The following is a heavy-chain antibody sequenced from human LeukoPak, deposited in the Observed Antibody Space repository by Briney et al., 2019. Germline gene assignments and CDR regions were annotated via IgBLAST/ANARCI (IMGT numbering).Heavy chain of an antibody. D-gene: IGHD4-23*01. V-gene: IGHV1-8*03. CDR3: ARVDGVTNFDY. J-gene: IGHJ4*02. CDR2: MNPNSGTT. CDR1: GYSFTSYD. Sequence: ASVKVSCKASGYSFTSYDINWVRQATGQGLEWMGWMNPNSGTTGYAQKFQGRVTITRNTSISTAYMELSSLRSEYAAVYYCARVDGVTNFDYWGQGTLVTVSS.